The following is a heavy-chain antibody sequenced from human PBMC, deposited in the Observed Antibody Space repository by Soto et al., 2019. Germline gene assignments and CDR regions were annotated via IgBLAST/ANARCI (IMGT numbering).Heavy chain of an antibody. D-gene: IGHD3-10*01. V-gene: IGHV1-18*04. CDR1: GYTFTGCG. J-gene: IGHJ6*02. Sequence: ASVRLSCKSSGYTFTGCGISWVLQAPGQGLDWMGWISAYNGNTNYAQKLQGRVTMTTDTSTSTAYMELRSLRSDDTAVYYCARDIGGYYGSGSYYKVAYYYYYGMDVWGQGTTVTVS. CDR2: ISAYNGNT. CDR3: ARDIGGYYGSGSYYKVAYYYYYGMDV.